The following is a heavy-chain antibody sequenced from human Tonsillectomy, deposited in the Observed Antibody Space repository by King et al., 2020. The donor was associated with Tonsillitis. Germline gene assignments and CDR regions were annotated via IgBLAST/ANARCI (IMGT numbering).Heavy chain of an antibody. D-gene: IGHD4-17*01. J-gene: IGHJ4*02. V-gene: IGHV3-30*02. Sequence: VQLVESGGGVVQPGGSLRLSCAASGFSFSSYGMHWVRQAPGKGLEWVAFIRSDGTNQYYADSLKGRFTISRDNFKSTVFLQMNGLRPEDTAVYYCAKDRVGDSKIENWGQGALVTVSS. CDR2: IRSDGTNQ. CDR1: GFSFSSYG. CDR3: AKDRVGDSKIEN.